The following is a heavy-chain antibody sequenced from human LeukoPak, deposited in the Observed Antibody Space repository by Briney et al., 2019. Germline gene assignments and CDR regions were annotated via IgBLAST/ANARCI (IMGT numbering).Heavy chain of an antibody. Sequence: GGSVRLSCAASGFPFSSFGLLWARQAPGKGLEGVAVISKEGSNEQYAHPGKGRFTIYRDNSKNTLYLQIHSLRREDTAVYYSVRDQGDGYNQIDYWGQGTLVTVSS. D-gene: IGHD5-24*01. J-gene: IGHJ4*02. CDR2: ISKEGSNE. CDR1: GFPFSSFG. CDR3: VRDQGDGYNQIDY. V-gene: IGHV3-30*04.